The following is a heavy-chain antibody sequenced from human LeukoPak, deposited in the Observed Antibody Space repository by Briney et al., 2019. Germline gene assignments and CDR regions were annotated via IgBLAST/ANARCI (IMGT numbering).Heavy chain of an antibody. J-gene: IGHJ5*02. CDR3: ARQRFNGADNWFDP. CDR2: INHSGST. V-gene: IGHV4-34*01. CDR1: GGSFSGYY. Sequence: SETLSLTCAVYGGSFSGYYWSWIRQPPGKGLEWIGEINHSGSTNYNPSLKSRVTISVDTSKNQFSLKLSSVTAADTAVYYCARQRFNGADNWFDPWGQGTLVTVSS. D-gene: IGHD4-17*01.